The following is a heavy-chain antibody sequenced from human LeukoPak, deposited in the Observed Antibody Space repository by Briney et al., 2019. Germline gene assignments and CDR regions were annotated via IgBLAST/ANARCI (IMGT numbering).Heavy chain of an antibody. CDR2: IKEDGSVK. D-gene: IGHD2/OR15-2a*01. V-gene: IGHV3-7*01. Sequence: GGSLRLSCAASGFAFSNSWMTWVRQAPGKGLEWVANIKEDGSVKNYVEYVKGRFTISRDNAKNSLFLQMSSLRVEDTAVYFCASDRAYSTFDYWGQGTLVSVSS. CDR1: GFAFSNSW. J-gene: IGHJ4*02. CDR3: ASDRAYSTFDY.